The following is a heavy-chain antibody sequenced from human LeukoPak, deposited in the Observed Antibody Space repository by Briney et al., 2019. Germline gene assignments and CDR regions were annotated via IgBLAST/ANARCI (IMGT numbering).Heavy chain of an antibody. Sequence: GGSLRLSCAASGFTFSNAWMIWVRQAPGKGLEWVGRIKSKTEGGTTDYAAPVKGRFNISRDDSENTLYLQMNSLKTEDTAVYYCTTYDSSGYPDYWGQGTLVTVSS. CDR1: GFTFSNAW. CDR3: TTYDSSGYPDY. J-gene: IGHJ4*02. V-gene: IGHV3-15*01. CDR2: IKSKTEGGTT. D-gene: IGHD3-22*01.